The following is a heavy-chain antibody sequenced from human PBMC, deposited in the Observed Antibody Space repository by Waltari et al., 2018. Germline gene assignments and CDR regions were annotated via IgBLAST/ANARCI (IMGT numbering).Heavy chain of an antibody. CDR2: VSYDGINK. J-gene: IGHJ5*02. Sequence: QVQLVESGGGVVQPGGSLRLSCAASGFSFSNHGVHWVRQAPGKGLEWVAFVSYDGINKHYADSVKGRFTISKDNSNNMLYLQMNSRRAEDTAVYYCAKGADSSGYYSNWFDPWGQGTLVTVSS. D-gene: IGHD3-22*01. CDR3: AKGADSSGYYSNWFDP. V-gene: IGHV3-30*02. CDR1: GFSFSNHG.